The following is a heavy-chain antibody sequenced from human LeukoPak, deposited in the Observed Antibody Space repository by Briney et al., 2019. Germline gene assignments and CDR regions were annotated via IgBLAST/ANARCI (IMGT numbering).Heavy chain of an antibody. D-gene: IGHD6-19*01. V-gene: IGHV3-30*02. Sequence: GGSLRLSCAAFGFTFSSYGMHWVRQAPGKGLEWVAFIRYDGSNKYYADSVKGRFTISRDNSKNTLYLQMNSLRAEDTAVYYCAKEEEAVAALPVYGMDVWGQGTTVTVSS. CDR3: AKEEEAVAALPVYGMDV. CDR2: IRYDGSNK. CDR1: GFTFSSYG. J-gene: IGHJ6*02.